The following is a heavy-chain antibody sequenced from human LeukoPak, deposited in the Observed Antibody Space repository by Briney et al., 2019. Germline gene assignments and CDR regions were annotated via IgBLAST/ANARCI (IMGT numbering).Heavy chain of an antibody. J-gene: IGHJ4*02. CDR1: GFTFSSHG. CDR2: VSPSGDIT. Sequence: GGSLRLSCAASGFTFSSHGMDWVRQAPGMGLEWVSGVSPSGDITYYADSVKGRFAISRDNSRNTVYFQLNSLRADDTAVYYCAKEGARYCSGGSCYTNDYWGQGTLVTVSS. CDR3: AKEGARYCSGGSCYTNDY. V-gene: IGHV3-23*01. D-gene: IGHD2-15*01.